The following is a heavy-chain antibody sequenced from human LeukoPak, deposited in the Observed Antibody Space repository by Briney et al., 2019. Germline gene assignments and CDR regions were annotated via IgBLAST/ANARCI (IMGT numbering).Heavy chain of an antibody. D-gene: IGHD3-16*01. CDR2: IYYSGST. Sequence: SSETLSLTCTVSGGSVSSGSYYWSWIRQPPGKGLEWIGYIYYSGSTNYNPSLKSRVTISVDRSKNQFSLKLSSVTAADTAVYYCARGWGRAEFDYWGQGTLVAVSS. J-gene: IGHJ4*02. CDR3: ARGWGRAEFDY. V-gene: IGHV4-61*01. CDR1: GGSVSSGSYY.